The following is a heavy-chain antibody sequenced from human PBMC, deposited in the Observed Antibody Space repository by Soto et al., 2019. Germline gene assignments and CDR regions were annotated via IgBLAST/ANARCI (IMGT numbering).Heavy chain of an antibody. Sequence: ASVKVSCKASGYTFTSYDINWVRQATGQGLEWMGRMNPNSGNTGYAQKFQGRVTMTRNTSISTAYMELSSLRSEDTAVYYCARGRPTYYYDSSGSHIDYWGQGTLVTVSS. D-gene: IGHD3-22*01. CDR1: GYTFTSYD. CDR2: MNPNSGNT. J-gene: IGHJ4*02. V-gene: IGHV1-8*01. CDR3: ARGRPTYYYDSSGSHIDY.